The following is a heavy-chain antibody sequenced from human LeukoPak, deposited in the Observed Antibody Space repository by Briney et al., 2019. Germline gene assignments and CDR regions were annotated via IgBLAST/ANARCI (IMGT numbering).Heavy chain of an antibody. D-gene: IGHD3-22*01. V-gene: IGHV3-21*01. CDR3: ARDRLNYYDSSGYLSTVQD. Sequence: GGSLRLSCAASGFTFSSYSMNWVRQAPGKGLEWVSSISSSSSYIYYADSVKGRFTISRDNAKNSLYLQMNSLRAEDTAVYYCARDRLNYYDSSGYLSTVQDWGQGTLVTVSS. CDR1: GFTFSSYS. J-gene: IGHJ1*01. CDR2: ISSSSSYI.